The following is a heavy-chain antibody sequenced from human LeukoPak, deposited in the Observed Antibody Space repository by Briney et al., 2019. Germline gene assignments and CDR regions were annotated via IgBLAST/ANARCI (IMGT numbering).Heavy chain of an antibody. J-gene: IGHJ4*02. Sequence: PSETLSLTCAVYGGSFSGYYWSWIRQPPGKGLEWIGEINHSGSTNYNPSLKGRVTISVDTSKNQFSLKLSSVTAADTAVYYCVSSGWYGLFYWGQGTLVTVSS. D-gene: IGHD6-19*01. V-gene: IGHV4-34*01. CDR2: INHSGST. CDR3: VSSGWYGLFY. CDR1: GGSFSGYY.